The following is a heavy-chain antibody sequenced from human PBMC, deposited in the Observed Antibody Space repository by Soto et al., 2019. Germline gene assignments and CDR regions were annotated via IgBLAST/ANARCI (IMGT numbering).Heavy chain of an antibody. CDR2: ISWNRGSI. CDR1: GFTFENYA. Sequence: EVQLVESGGGLVQPGRSLRLSCAASGFTFENYAMHWVRQAPGKGLEWVAGISWNRGSIGYADSVKGRFTISRDNAKNFLYLQMNSLRAEDTALYYCAKDKLYSNYEYYFDSWGRGTLVTFSS. D-gene: IGHD4-4*01. CDR3: AKDKLYSNYEYYFDS. J-gene: IGHJ4*02. V-gene: IGHV3-9*01.